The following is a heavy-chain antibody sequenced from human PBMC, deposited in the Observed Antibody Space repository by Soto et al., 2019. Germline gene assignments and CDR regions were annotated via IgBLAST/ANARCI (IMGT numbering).Heavy chain of an antibody. V-gene: IGHV4-34*01. CDR2: INHSGST. Sequence: QVQLQQWGAGLLKPSETLSLTCAVYGGSFSGYYWSWIRQPPGKGLEWIGEINHSGSTNYNPSLKSRVTISVDTSKNQFSLKLSSVTAADTAVYYCARGKGAYVGIFGVANRGYYMDVWGKGTTVTVSS. D-gene: IGHD3-3*01. CDR1: GGSFSGYY. CDR3: ARGKGAYVGIFGVANRGYYMDV. J-gene: IGHJ6*03.